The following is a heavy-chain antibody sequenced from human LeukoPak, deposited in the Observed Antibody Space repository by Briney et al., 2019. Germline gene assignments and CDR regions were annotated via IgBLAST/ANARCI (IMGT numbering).Heavy chain of an antibody. CDR1: GGTISSYA. CDR3: ARSAEAVDIAATMGANWFDP. D-gene: IGHD5-12*01. J-gene: IGHJ5*02. Sequence: WASVKVSCKASGGTISSYAISWVRQAPGQGLEWMGGIIPIFGTANYAQKFQGRVTITADESTSTAYMELSSLRSEDTAVYYCARSAEAVDIAATMGANWFDPWGQGTLVTVSS. CDR2: IIPIFGTA. V-gene: IGHV1-69*13.